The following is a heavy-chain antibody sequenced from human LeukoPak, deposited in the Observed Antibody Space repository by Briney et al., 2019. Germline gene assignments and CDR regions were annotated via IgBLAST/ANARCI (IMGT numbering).Heavy chain of an antibody. V-gene: IGHV3-64D*06. CDR1: GFTFSSYG. J-gene: IGHJ6*02. Sequence: PGGSLRLSCTASGFTFSSYGMHWVRQAPGKELEYVSGISSNGGSTHYADSVKGRFTISRDNSKNTLYLQMSSLRAEDTALYYCMKLTGTNPMDVWGQGTTVTVSS. CDR3: MKLTGTNPMDV. CDR2: ISSNGGST. D-gene: IGHD2-8*01.